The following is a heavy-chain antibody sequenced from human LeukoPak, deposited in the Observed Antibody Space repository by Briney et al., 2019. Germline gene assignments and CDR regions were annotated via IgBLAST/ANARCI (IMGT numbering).Heavy chain of an antibody. D-gene: IGHD6-13*01. Sequence: GRSLRLSCAASGFTFSTYGMHWVRQAPGKGLEWVAVIWYDGGIKYYADSVKGRFTISRDNSKNTLYLQMNSLRAEDTAVYYCAKPRPSYSSSWYDHWGQGTLVTVSS. V-gene: IGHV3-33*06. CDR2: IWYDGGIK. CDR3: AKPRPSYSSSWYDH. CDR1: GFTFSTYG. J-gene: IGHJ5*02.